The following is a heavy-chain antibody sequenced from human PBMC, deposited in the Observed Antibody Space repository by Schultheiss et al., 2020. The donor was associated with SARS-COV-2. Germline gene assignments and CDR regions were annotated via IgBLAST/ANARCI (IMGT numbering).Heavy chain of an antibody. CDR1: GGSFSGFY. D-gene: IGHD2-2*01. J-gene: IGHJ5*02. CDR2: INHSGSV. Sequence: SQTLSLTCAVNGGSFSGFYWTWIRQAPGRGLEWIGEINHSGSVNYNPSLKSRLSMSIEPSTQQFSLKLTSVTAADTAVYFCARPSKGYCNSASCNSHLDRWGQGTQVTVSS. CDR3: ARPSKGYCNSASCNSHLDR. V-gene: IGHV4-34*01.